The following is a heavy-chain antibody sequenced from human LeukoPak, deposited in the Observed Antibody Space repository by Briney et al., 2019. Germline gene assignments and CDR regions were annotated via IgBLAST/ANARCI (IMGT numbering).Heavy chain of an antibody. CDR1: GFTFSSYG. CDR3: ARGGGAAAGIDY. V-gene: IGHV3-33*01. Sequence: GRSLRLSCAASGFTFSSYGMHWVRQVPGKGLKWVSIIWYDGSNKYYADSVKGRFTISRDNSKNMVYLQMNSLRAEDTAVYYCARGGGAAAGIDYWGQGTLVTVPS. D-gene: IGHD6-13*01. J-gene: IGHJ4*02. CDR2: IWYDGSNK.